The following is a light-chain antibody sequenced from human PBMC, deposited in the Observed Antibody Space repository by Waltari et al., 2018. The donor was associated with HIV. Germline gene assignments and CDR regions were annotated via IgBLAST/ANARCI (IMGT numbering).Light chain of an antibody. J-gene: IGLJ2*01. Sequence: SYELTQPPSVSVSPGQTASITCSGDQLGDKFVCWYQQRPGQPPVLVMYQDSKRPSGIPERFSGSNSGNTATLTITGTQSMDEADYYCQAWDRSVVFSGGTKLTVL. CDR2: QDS. CDR3: QAWDRSVV. V-gene: IGLV3-1*01. CDR1: QLGDKF.